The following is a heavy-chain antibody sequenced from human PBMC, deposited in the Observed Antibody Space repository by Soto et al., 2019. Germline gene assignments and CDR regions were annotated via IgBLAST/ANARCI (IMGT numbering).Heavy chain of an antibody. J-gene: IGHJ5*02. Sequence: SVKVSCKASGGTFSSYAISWVRQAPGQGLEWMGGIIPIFGTANYAQKFQGRVTITADESTSTAYMELSSLRSEDAAVYYCARAPLRDGYNSNWFDPWGQGTLVTVSS. CDR2: IIPIFGTA. CDR1: GGTFSSYA. D-gene: IGHD1-1*01. V-gene: IGHV1-69*13. CDR3: ARAPLRDGYNSNWFDP.